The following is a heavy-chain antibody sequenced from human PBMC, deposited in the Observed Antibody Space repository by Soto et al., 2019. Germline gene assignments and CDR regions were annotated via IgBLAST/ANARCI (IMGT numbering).Heavy chain of an antibody. CDR1: GGTFSSYA. Sequence: ASVKVSCKASGGTFSSYAISWVRQAPGQGLEWMGGIIPIFGTANYAQKFQGRVTITADESTSTAYMELSSLRSEDTAVYYCAREDIVLVPAAIPIYYYYGMDVWGQGTTVTVS. J-gene: IGHJ6*02. D-gene: IGHD2-2*01. CDR3: AREDIVLVPAAIPIYYYYGMDV. CDR2: IIPIFGTA. V-gene: IGHV1-69*13.